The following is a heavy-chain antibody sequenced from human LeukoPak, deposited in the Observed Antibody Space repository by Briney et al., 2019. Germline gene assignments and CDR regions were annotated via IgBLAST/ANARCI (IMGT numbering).Heavy chain of an antibody. Sequence: PGGSLRLSCAASGFTFSSYSMNWVRQAPGKGLEWVSYISSSSSTIYYADSVKGRFTISRDNAKNSLYLQMNSLRAEDTAVYYCVRDRDGYNSSPFEYWGQGALVTVSS. J-gene: IGHJ4*02. CDR1: GFTFSSYS. D-gene: IGHD5-24*01. V-gene: IGHV3-48*04. CDR3: VRDRDGYNSSPFEY. CDR2: ISSSSSTI.